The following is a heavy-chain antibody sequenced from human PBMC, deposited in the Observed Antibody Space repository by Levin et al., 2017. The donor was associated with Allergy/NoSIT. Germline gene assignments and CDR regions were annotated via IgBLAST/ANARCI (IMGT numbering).Heavy chain of an antibody. CDR1: GFTFSSYA. V-gene: IGHV3-30*18. CDR2: ISYDGNNQ. D-gene: IGHD3-3*01. Sequence: SCAASGFTFSSYAMHWVRQAPGKGLEWVAVISYDGNNQYYADSVKGRFTISRDNSRNTLYLQINRLRPEDTAVYNCAKDGPEYDFWSAERVYYQYMDVWGKGTTVTVSS. J-gene: IGHJ6*03. CDR3: AKDGPEYDFWSAERVYYQYMDV.